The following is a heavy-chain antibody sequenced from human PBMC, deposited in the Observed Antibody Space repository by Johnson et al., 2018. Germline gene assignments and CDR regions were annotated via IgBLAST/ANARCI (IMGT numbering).Heavy chain of an antibody. CDR1: GGSISSYY. J-gene: IGHJ3*02. Sequence: QVQLQESGPGLVKPSETLSLTCTVSGGSISSYYWSWVRQPPGKGLKWIGYIYYSGSTNYNPSLKSRVTISVDTSKNQFSLKRSSVTAADTAVYYCARGGTSRLNEVDIWGQGTMVTVSS. V-gene: IGHV4-59*01. CDR3: ARGGTSRLNEVDI. D-gene: IGHD1-1*01. CDR2: IYYSGST.